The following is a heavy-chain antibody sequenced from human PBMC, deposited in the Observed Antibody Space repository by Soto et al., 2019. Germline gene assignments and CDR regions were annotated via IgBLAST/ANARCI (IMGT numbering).Heavy chain of an antibody. CDR2: IYTSGST. D-gene: IGHD3-3*01. Sequence: SETLSLTCTVSGGSISSYYWSWIRQPAGKGLEWIGRIYTSGSTNYNPSLKSRVTMSVDTSKNQFSLKLSSVTAADTAVYYCARDRVEVTRDFWSGYYPAYYYYRMDVWGQGTTVTVSS. V-gene: IGHV4-4*07. J-gene: IGHJ6*02. CDR1: GGSISSYY. CDR3: ARDRVEVTRDFWSGYYPAYYYYRMDV.